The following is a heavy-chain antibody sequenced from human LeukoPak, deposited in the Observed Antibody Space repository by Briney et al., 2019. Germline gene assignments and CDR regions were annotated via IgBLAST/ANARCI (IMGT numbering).Heavy chain of an antibody. CDR3: ARGRQLLLYEPLGY. Sequence: ASVKVSCKASGYTFSDYYMHWVRQAPGQGLEWMGWINPNSGGTNYAQKFQGRVTMTRDTSISTAYMELSRLRSDGTAVYYCARGRQLLLYEPLGYWGQGTLVTVSS. CDR1: GYTFSDYY. D-gene: IGHD2-2*02. V-gene: IGHV1-2*02. J-gene: IGHJ4*02. CDR2: INPNSGGT.